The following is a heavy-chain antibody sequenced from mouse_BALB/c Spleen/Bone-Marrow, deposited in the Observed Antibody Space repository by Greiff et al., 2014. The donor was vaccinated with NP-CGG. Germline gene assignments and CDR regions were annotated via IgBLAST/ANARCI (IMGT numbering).Heavy chain of an antibody. CDR3: ARVWDWFAY. CDR2: ITSGGGHT. V-gene: IGHV5-9*02. D-gene: IGHD4-1*01. Sequence: EVKLMESGGGLVKPGGSLKLSCTASGFAFSSCDMSWVRQTPEKRLEWVASITSGGGHTYYPDSVKGRFTISRDNARNTLYLQMSSLRSEDTALYYCARVWDWFAYWGQGTLVTVSA. J-gene: IGHJ3*01. CDR1: GFAFSSCD.